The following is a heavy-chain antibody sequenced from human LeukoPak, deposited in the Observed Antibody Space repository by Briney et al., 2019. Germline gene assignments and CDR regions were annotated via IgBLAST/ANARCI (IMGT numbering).Heavy chain of an antibody. CDR1: GITVSSNY. D-gene: IGHD2-2*01. CDR3: TRDLATRQRTGLYAS. J-gene: IGHJ5*02. CDR2: INIDGST. V-gene: IGHV3-53*01. Sequence: PGGSLRLSCAASGITVSSNYMSWVRQAPGKGLQWVSVINIDGSTYYADSVKGGITISRDNSRNTLYLQMNRLRAEDTAVYYFTRDLATRQRTGLYASWGQGALVTVSS.